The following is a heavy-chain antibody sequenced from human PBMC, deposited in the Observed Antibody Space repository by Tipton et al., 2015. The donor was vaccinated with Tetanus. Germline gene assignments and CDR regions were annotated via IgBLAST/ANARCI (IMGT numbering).Heavy chain of an antibody. Sequence: SLRLSCAASGFTFSSYAMSWVRQAPGKGLEWVSAISGSGGSTYYPDSEKGRFTISRDNSKNTLYLQLNSLRAEDTAVYYCARDSSFGGVVVSDAFVFWGQGRIVTVSS. D-gene: IGHD3-16*02. CDR2: ISGSGGST. V-gene: IGHV3-23*01. J-gene: IGHJ3*01. CDR1: GFTFSSYA. CDR3: ARDSSFGGVVVSDAFVF.